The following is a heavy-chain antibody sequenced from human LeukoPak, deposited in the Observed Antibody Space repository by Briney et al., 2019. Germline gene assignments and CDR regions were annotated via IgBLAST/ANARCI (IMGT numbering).Heavy chain of an antibody. CDR1: GGSISGGGYY. CDR2: IYYSGTN. Sequence: SETLSLTCTVSGGSISGGGYYWSWFRQHPGKGLEWLGYIYYSGTNYYNPSLKRRGTITVDTTKNKCLLKLSSVTAADTAVDYCARAHQALRSFDYWGQGTLVTVSS. J-gene: IGHJ4*02. V-gene: IGHV4-31*03. CDR3: ARAHQALRSFDY.